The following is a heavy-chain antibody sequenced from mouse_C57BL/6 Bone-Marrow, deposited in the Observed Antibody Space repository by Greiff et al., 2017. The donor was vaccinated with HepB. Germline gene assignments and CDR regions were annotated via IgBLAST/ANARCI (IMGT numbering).Heavy chain of an antibody. J-gene: IGHJ4*01. CDR3: AREGHWDAMDY. CDR2: ISSGGSYT. D-gene: IGHD4-1*01. CDR1: GFTFSSYG. Sequence: EVKLVESGGDLVKPGGSLKLSCAASGFTFSSYGMSWVRQTPDKRLEWVATISSGGSYTYYPDSVKGRFTISRDNAKNTLYLQMSSLKSEDTAMYYCAREGHWDAMDYWGQGTSVTVSS. V-gene: IGHV5-6*01.